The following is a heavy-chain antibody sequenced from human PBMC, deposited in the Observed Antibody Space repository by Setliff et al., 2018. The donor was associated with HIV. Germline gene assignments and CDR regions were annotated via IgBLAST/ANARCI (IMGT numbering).Heavy chain of an antibody. CDR1: GYTFTNND. CDR2: INPNSGDT. J-gene: IGHJ1*01. V-gene: IGHV1-2*02. Sequence: ASVKVSCKASGYTFTNNDINWVRQAPGQGLEWMGWINPNSGDTNYAQKFQGRVTMTRDTSISTAYMELSRLRSDDTAMFYCARDPGVLGYCSGSICYTSGYFQHWGQGTVVTVSS. D-gene: IGHD2-15*01. CDR3: ARDPGVLGYCSGSICYTSGYFQH.